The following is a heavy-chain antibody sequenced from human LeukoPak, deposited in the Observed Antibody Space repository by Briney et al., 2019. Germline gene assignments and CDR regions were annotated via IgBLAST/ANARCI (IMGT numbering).Heavy chain of an antibody. CDR2: IDPNSGDT. CDR1: GYTFTGYY. D-gene: IGHD3-16*01. CDR3: ATFTAPRNAFVL. Sequence: ASVKVSCKASGYTFTGYYIHWVRQAPGQGLQWMGRIDPNSGDTKYTQKFQGRVSMTRDTSISTAYMELSRLTSDDTAVYYCATFTAPRNAFVLWGQETMVTVSS. J-gene: IGHJ3*01. V-gene: IGHV1-2*06.